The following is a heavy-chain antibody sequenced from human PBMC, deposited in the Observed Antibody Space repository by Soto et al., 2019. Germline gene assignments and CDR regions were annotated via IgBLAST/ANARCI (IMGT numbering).Heavy chain of an antibody. CDR2: ISGSGGST. D-gene: IGHD2-2*01. J-gene: IGHJ4*02. CDR1: GFTFSSYA. V-gene: IGHV3-23*01. Sequence: LRLSFAASGFTFSSYAMSWVRQAPGKGLEWVSAISGSGGSTYYADSVKGRFTISRDNSKNTLYLQMNSLRAEDTAVYYCAKTFSHDLSSFDYWGQGTLVTVSS. CDR3: AKTFSHDLSSFDY.